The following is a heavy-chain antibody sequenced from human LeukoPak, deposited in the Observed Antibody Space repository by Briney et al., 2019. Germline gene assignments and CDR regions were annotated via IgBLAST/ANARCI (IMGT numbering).Heavy chain of an antibody. Sequence: EGSLRLSCAASGFTVSSNYMSWVRQAPGKGLEWVSVIYTGGSTYYADSVKGRFTISRDNSKNTLYLQMNSLRAEDTAVYHCARARDTAMAFYFDYWGQGTLVTVSS. CDR2: IYTGGST. CDR1: GFTVSSNY. CDR3: ARARDTAMAFYFDY. J-gene: IGHJ4*02. V-gene: IGHV3-66*01. D-gene: IGHD5-18*01.